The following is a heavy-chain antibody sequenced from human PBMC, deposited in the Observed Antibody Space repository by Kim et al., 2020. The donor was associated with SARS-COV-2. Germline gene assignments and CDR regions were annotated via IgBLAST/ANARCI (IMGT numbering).Heavy chain of an antibody. Sequence: YYADSVKGRFTISKDKTKTSLFLQRSGLRVEDTAIYYCTRESSSSSSFDYWGQGTLVTVSS. CDR3: TRESSSSSSFDY. J-gene: IGHJ4*02. D-gene: IGHD6-6*01. V-gene: IGHV3-11*01.